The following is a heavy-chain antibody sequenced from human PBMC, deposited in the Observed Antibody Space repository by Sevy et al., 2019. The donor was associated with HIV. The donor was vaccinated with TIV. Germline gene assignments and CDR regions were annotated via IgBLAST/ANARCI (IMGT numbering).Heavy chain of an antibody. J-gene: IGHJ4*02. V-gene: IGHV3-30-3*01. CDR1: GFTFSSYA. CDR3: ARATGIAAAGTGYFDY. Sequence: GGSLRLSCAASGFTFSSYAMHWVRQAPGKGLEWVAVISYDGSNKYYADSVKGRFTISGDNSKNTLYLQMNSLRAEDTAVYYCARATGIAAAGTGYFDYWGQGTLVTVSS. CDR2: ISYDGSNK. D-gene: IGHD6-13*01.